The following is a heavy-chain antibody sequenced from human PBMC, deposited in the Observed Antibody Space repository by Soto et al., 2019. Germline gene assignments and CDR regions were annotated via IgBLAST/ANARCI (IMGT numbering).Heavy chain of an antibody. CDR2: IYHTGTT. Sequence: QVQLQESGSGLVKPSETLSLTCAVSGDSISSGGHSWSWIQQPPGKGLEWIGHIYHTGTTYKNPSLKSRVSISLDMSKNQFSLKLTFVTAADTAVYVCARGSRLDAYDIWGQGTVVTVSS. D-gene: IGHD3-10*01. CDR3: ARGSRLDAYDI. V-gene: IGHV4-30-2*01. CDR1: GDSISSGGHS. J-gene: IGHJ3*02.